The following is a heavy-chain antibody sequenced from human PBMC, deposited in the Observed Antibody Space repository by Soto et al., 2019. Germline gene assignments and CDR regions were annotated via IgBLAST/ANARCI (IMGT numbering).Heavy chain of an antibody. CDR1: ENTFSTYS. D-gene: IGHD6-13*01. CDR2: INPTTTTT. Sequence: GASVKVSCKASENTFSTYSLHWVRQAPGQGLEWMGVINPTTTTTTDAQKFQGRVTMTRDTSTSTVFLELSSLRSGDTAVYYCARDIYSTSWYGRAFDMWG. V-gene: IGHV1-46*03. CDR3: ARDIYSTSWYGRAFDM. J-gene: IGHJ3*02.